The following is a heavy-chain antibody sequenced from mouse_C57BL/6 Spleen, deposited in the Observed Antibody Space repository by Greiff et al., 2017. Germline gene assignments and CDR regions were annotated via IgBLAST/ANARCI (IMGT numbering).Heavy chain of an antibody. Sequence: EVQLQESGAELVRPGASVKLSCTASGFNIKDDYMHWVKQRPEQGLEWIGWIDPENGDTEYASKFQGKATITADTSSNTAYLQLSSLTSEDTAVYYRTTAFSYYGSSYYAMDYWGQGTSVTVSS. V-gene: IGHV14-4*01. CDR1: GFNIKDDY. J-gene: IGHJ4*01. CDR2: IDPENGDT. CDR3: TTAFSYYGSSYYAMDY. D-gene: IGHD1-1*01.